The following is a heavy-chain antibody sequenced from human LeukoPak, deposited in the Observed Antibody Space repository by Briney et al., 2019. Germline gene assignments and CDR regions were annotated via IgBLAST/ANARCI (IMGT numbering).Heavy chain of an antibody. J-gene: IGHJ4*02. V-gene: IGHV3-11*01. Sequence: PGGSLRVSCAASGFTFSDYYMSWIRQAPGKGLEWVSYIRSSGSTIYYADSVKGRFTISSDNAKNSLYLQMNSLRADDTAVYYCAKSVPDYSGSGAYIDYWGQGTLVTVSS. CDR2: IRSSGSTI. CDR1: GFTFSDYY. D-gene: IGHD3-10*01. CDR3: AKSVPDYSGSGAYIDY.